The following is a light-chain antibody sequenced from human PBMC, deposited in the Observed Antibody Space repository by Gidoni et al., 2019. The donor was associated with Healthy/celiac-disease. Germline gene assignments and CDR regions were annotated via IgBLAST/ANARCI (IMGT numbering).Light chain of an antibody. Sequence: EIVMTQSPATLSVSPGERATLSCRASQSVSSNLAWYQQKPGQAPRLRIYGASTRATGIPARVRVSGSGTEFTLTISSLQSEDFAVDYCQRYNNWPPLTFGGGTKVEIK. J-gene: IGKJ4*01. CDR2: GAS. CDR1: QSVSSN. V-gene: IGKV3-15*01. CDR3: QRYNNWPPLT.